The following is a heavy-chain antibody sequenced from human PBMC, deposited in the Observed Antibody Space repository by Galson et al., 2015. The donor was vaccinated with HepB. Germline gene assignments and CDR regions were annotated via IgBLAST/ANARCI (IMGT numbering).Heavy chain of an antibody. CDR3: ASCIPTREYYFDY. J-gene: IGHJ4*02. CDR2: IYSGGST. Sequence: SLRLSCAASGFTVSSNYKSWVRQAPGKGLEWVSVIYSGGSTYYADSVKGRFTISRDNSKNTLYLQMNSLRAEDTAVYYCASCIPTREYYFDYWGQGTLVTVSS. D-gene: IGHD3-3*01. CDR1: GFTVSSNY. V-gene: IGHV3-66*01.